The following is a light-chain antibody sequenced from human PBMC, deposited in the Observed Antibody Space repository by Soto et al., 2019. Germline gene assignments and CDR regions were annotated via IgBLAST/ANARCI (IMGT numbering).Light chain of an antibody. V-gene: IGKV1-39*01. CDR1: QSISSY. J-gene: IGKJ4*01. CDR2: AAS. Sequence: DIQMTQSPSSLSASVGDRVTITCRASQSISSYLNWYQQKPGKAPKLLIYAASSLQSGVPSRVSGSGSGTDFTLTISSLQTEDFATYYCQQSYSTPPLTFGGGTKVEIK. CDR3: QQSYSTPPLT.